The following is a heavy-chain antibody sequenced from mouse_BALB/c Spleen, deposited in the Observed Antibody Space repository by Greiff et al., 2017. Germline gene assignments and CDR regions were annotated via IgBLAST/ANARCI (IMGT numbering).Heavy chain of an antibody. CDR2: IRNKANGYTT. CDR1: GFTFTDYY. V-gene: IGHV7-3*02. D-gene: IGHD2-3*01. Sequence: EVNVVESGGGLVQPGGSLRLSCATSGFTFTDYYMSWVRQPPGKALEWLGFIRNKANGYTTEYSASVKGRFTISRDNSQSSLYLQMNTLRAEASATYYCARDTVYDGYYWDFDVWGAGTTVTVSS. CDR3: ARDTVYDGYYWDFDV. J-gene: IGHJ1*01.